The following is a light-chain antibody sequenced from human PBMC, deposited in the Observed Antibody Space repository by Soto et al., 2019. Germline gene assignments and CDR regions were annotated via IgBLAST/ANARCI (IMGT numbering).Light chain of an antibody. CDR3: SSYTSSSTPYV. CDR1: RSDVGAYNY. J-gene: IGLJ1*01. V-gene: IGLV2-14*01. CDR2: DVS. Sequence: QSVLTQPASVSGSPGQSITISCTGTRSDVGAYNYVSWYQQQPGEVPKLMIYDVSNRPSGVSNRFSGSKSGNTASLTISGLQAEDEADYYCSSYTSSSTPYVFGTGTKVTVL.